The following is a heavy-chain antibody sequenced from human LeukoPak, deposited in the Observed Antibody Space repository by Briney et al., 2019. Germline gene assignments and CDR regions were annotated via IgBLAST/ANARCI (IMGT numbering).Heavy chain of an antibody. Sequence: SETLSLTCTVSGGSISSSNYYWGWIRQPPGKGLEWIGSMYNSGSIYYNPSLKSRVTISVDTTKNQFFLKLSSETAADTAVYYCATITFGGVKGSYYFDYWGQGTLVTVSS. CDR2: MYNSGSI. V-gene: IGHV4-39*01. CDR3: ATITFGGVKGSYYFDY. D-gene: IGHD3-16*01. J-gene: IGHJ4*02. CDR1: GGSISSSNYY.